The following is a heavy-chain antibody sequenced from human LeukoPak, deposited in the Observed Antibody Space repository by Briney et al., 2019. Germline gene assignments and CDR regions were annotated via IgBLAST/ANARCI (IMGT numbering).Heavy chain of an antibody. D-gene: IGHD3-22*01. Sequence: ASVKVSCKASGYTFTSYAMNWVRQAPGQGLEWMGWMNPNSGNTGYAQKFQGRVTMTRNTSISTAYMELSSLRSEDTAVYYCARNYYDSSGTDFDYWGQGTLVTVSS. J-gene: IGHJ4*02. CDR3: ARNYYDSSGTDFDY. CDR1: GYTFTSYA. V-gene: IGHV1-8*02. CDR2: MNPNSGNT.